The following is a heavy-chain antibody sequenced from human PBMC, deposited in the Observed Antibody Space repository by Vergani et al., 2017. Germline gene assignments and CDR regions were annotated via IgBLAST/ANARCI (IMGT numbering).Heavy chain of an antibody. D-gene: IGHD3-3*01. CDR1: GGSFSGYY. Sequence: QVQLQQWGAGLLKPSETLSLTCAVYGGSFSGYYWSWIRQPPGKGLEWIGEINHSGRTNYNPSLKSRVTISVDTSKNEVSLKMSSVTAADTAVYYCARVTGDCWSGYPYYYYYGMDVWGQGTTVTVSS. J-gene: IGHJ6*02. V-gene: IGHV4-34*01. CDR2: INHSGRT. CDR3: ARVTGDCWSGYPYYYYYGMDV.